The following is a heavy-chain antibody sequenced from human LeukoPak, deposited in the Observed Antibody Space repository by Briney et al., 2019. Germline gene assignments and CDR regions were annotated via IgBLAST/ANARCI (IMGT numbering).Heavy chain of an antibody. V-gene: IGHV3-7*01. J-gene: IGHJ4*02. Sequence: GGSLRLSCAASGFTFSKTWMSWVRQAPGKGLEWVACIMEDGSVQKYVDSVRGRFTISRDNARNSLYLQMNSLRVEDTAVYYCAKDRVGGAPEFWGQGTLAIVSS. CDR1: GFTFSKTW. D-gene: IGHD2-21*01. CDR2: IMEDGSVQ. CDR3: AKDRVGGAPEF.